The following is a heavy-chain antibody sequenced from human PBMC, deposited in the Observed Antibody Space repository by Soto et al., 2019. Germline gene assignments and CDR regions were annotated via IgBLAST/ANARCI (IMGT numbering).Heavy chain of an antibody. V-gene: IGHV1-69*06. CDR2: IIPIFGTA. J-gene: IGHJ6*02. CDR3: ASPNPGYYYGMDV. CDR1: GGTFSSYA. Sequence: QVQLVQSGAEVKKPGSSVKVSCKASGGTFSSYAISWVRQAPGQGLEWMGGIIPIFGTANYAQKFQGRVTSTADKSTSTADRELSSRRSEDTAVYYCASPNPGYYYGMDVWGQGTTVTVSS.